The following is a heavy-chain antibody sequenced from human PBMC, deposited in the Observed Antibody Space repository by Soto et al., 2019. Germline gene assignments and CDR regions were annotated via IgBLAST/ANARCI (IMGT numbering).Heavy chain of an antibody. CDR1: GFTFTSSA. D-gene: IGHD2-15*01. CDR3: AADPYIQDYYYYMDV. CDR2: IVVGSGNT. V-gene: IGHV1-58*02. Sequence: GASVKVSCKASGFTFTSSAIQWVRQARGQRLEWIGWIVVGSGNTNYAQKFQERVTITRDMSTSTAYMELSSLRSEDTAVYYCAADPYIQDYYYYMDVWGKGTTVTVSS. J-gene: IGHJ6*03.